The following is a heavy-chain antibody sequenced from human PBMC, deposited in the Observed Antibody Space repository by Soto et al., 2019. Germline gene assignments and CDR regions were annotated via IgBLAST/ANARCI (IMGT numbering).Heavy chain of an antibody. D-gene: IGHD6-6*01. V-gene: IGHV1-8*01. CDR2: MNPNSGNT. Sequence: QVQLVQSGAEVKKPGASVKDSCKASGYTFTSYDINWVRQATGQGLEWMGWMNPNSGNTGYAQKFQGRVTMTRNISICTAYMELSSLRSEDTAVYYCARGPKYSSSLNYWGQGTLVTVSS. J-gene: IGHJ4*02. CDR3: ARGPKYSSSLNY. CDR1: GYTFTSYD.